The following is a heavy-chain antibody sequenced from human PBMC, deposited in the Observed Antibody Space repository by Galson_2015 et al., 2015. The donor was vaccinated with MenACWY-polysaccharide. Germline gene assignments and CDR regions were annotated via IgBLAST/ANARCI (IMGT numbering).Heavy chain of an antibody. J-gene: IGHJ6*02. CDR2: VYASGST. D-gene: IGHD6-19*01. CDR3: ARVRGGQWPRYSMDV. V-gene: IGHV4-4*07. Sequence: LSLTCTVSGASISNYYWTWILQPAGKGLAWIGRVYASGSTNSNPSLKTRLTMSVDTYKNQFSLGLISVTAAGTAISYCARVRGGQWPRYSMDVWGQGTTVTVSS. CDR1: GASISNYY.